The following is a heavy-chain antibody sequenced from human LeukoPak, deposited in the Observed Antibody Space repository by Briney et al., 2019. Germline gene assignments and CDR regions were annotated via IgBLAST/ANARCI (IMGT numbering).Heavy chain of an antibody. V-gene: IGHV3-30*18. CDR3: AKDLITMVRGVPGPLDFDY. CDR2: ILYDGSNK. Sequence: PGGSLRLSCAASGFTFSSYGMHWVRQAPGKGLEWVAVILYDGSNKYYADSVKGRFTISRDNSKNTLYLQMNSLRAEDTAVYYCAKDLITMVRGVPGPLDFDYWGQGTLVTVSS. D-gene: IGHD3-10*01. CDR1: GFTFSSYG. J-gene: IGHJ4*02.